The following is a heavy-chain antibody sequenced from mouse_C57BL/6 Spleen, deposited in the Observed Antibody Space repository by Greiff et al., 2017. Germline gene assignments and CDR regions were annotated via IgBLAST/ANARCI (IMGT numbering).Heavy chain of an antibody. CDR3: ANIYDGYRFFDY. Sequence: VQRVESGAELARPGASVKLSCKASGYTFTSYGISWVKQRTGQGLEWIGEIYPRSGNTYYNEKFKGKATLTADKSSSTAYMELRSLTSEDSAVYFCANIYDGYRFFDYWGQGTTLTVSS. CDR1: GYTFTSYG. V-gene: IGHV1-81*01. CDR2: IYPRSGNT. D-gene: IGHD2-3*01. J-gene: IGHJ2*01.